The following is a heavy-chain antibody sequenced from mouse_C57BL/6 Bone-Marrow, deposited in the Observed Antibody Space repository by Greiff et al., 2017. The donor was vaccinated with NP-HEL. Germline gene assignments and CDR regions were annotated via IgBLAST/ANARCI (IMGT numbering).Heavy chain of an antibody. D-gene: IGHD1-1*01. Sequence: EVQLVESGEGLVKPGGSLKLSCAASGFTFSSYAMSWVRQTPEKRLEWVAYISSGGDYIYYADTVKGRFTISRVNARNTLYLQMSSLKSEDTAMYYCTREGGIYYYDAMDYWGQGTSVTVSS. V-gene: IGHV5-9-1*02. CDR2: ISSGGDYI. CDR3: TREGGIYYYDAMDY. CDR1: GFTFSSYA. J-gene: IGHJ4*01.